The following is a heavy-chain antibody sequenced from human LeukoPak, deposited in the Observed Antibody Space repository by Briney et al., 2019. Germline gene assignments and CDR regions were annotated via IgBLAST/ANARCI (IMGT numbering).Heavy chain of an antibody. J-gene: IGHJ3*02. CDR1: GFTFSSYD. CDR2: IGTAGDT. D-gene: IGHD3-10*01. V-gene: IGHV3-13*01. Sequence: PGGSLRLSCAASGFTFSSYDMHWARQATGKGLERVSAIGTAGDTYYPGSVKGRFTISRENAKNSLYLQMNSLRAGDTAVYYCAREDYYDAFDISGQGTMVTVSS. CDR3: AREDYYDAFDI.